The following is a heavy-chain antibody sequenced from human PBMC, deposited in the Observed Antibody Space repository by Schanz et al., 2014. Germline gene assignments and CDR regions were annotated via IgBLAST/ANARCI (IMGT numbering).Heavy chain of an antibody. D-gene: IGHD2-2*02. CDR1: RLTFGNYW. CDR2: INQDGSQK. V-gene: IGHV3-7*01. J-gene: IGHJ4*01. CDR3: ATQYCSGTTCYTDSWDH. Sequence: EVQLVESGGGLVQSGGSLRLSCATSRLTFGNYWMSWVRQAPGKGLEWVANINQDGSQKYYVGSVKGRFTISRDNAKDSLYLQMTSLRAEDTAVYYCATQYCSGTTCYTDSWDHWGQGTLVTVSS.